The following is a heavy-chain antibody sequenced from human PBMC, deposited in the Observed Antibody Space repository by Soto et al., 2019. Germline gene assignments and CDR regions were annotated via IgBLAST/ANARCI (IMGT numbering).Heavy chain of an antibody. J-gene: IGHJ4*02. V-gene: IGHV4-59*08. Sequence: SETLSLTCTVSGGSISSYYWSWIRQPPGKGLEWIGYIYYSGSTNYNPSLKSRVTISVDTSKNQFSLKLSSVTAADTAVYYCARRGGYDTFDYWGQGTLVTVSS. CDR3: ARRGGYDTFDY. D-gene: IGHD5-12*01. CDR2: IYYSGST. CDR1: GGSISSYY.